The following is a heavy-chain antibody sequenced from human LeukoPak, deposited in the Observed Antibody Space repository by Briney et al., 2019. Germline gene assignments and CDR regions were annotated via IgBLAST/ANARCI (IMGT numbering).Heavy chain of an antibody. CDR2: ISGSGGST. J-gene: IGHJ4*02. V-gene: IGHV3-23*01. CDR3: ARAHPYYYDSSGYFDY. D-gene: IGHD3-22*01. CDR1: GFTFSSYA. Sequence: PGGSLRLSCAASGFTFSSYAMSWVRQAPGKGLEWVSAISGSGGSTYYADSVKGRFTISRDNSKNTLYLQMNSLRAEDTAVYYCARAHPYYYDSSGYFDYWGQGTLVTVSS.